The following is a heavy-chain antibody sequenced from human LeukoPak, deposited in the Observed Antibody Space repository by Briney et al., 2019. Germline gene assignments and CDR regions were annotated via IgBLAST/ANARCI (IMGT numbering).Heavy chain of an antibody. CDR3: ARVRGLTGDP. CDR1: GYTFTSYG. Sequence: GASVKVSCKASGYTFTSYGISWVRQAPGQGLEWMGWMNPNSGNTGYAQKFQGRVTMTRNTSISTAYMELSSLRSEDTAVYYCARVRGLTGDPWGQGTLVTVSS. J-gene: IGHJ4*02. D-gene: IGHD7-27*01. CDR2: MNPNSGNT. V-gene: IGHV1-8*02.